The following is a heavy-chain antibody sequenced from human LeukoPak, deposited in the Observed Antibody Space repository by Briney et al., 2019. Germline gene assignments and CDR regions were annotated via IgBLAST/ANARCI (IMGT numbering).Heavy chain of an antibody. J-gene: IGHJ4*02. V-gene: IGHV3-33*01. Sequence: PGGSLRLSCTASGFTFNNCGMHWVRQAPGKGLEWVAVIWYDGSNKYYADSVKGRFTISRDNSKNTLYLQMNSLRAEDTAVYYCARGVRYSSGYFDYWGQGTLVTVSS. CDR2: IWYDGSNK. CDR1: GFTFNNCG. D-gene: IGHD6-19*01. CDR3: ARGVRYSSGYFDY.